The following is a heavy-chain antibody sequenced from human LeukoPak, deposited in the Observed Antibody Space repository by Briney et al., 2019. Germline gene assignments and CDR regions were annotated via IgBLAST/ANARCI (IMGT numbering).Heavy chain of an antibody. Sequence: PGGSLRLSCAASGFTFSSYSMNWVRQAPGKELEWVSSISSSSSYIYYADSVKGRFTISRDNAKNSLYLQMNSLRAEDTAVYYCARLVVLRYFEGYFDPWGQGTLVTVSS. CDR2: ISSSSSYI. D-gene: IGHD3-9*01. CDR1: GFTFSSYS. V-gene: IGHV3-21*01. J-gene: IGHJ5*02. CDR3: ARLVVLRYFEGYFDP.